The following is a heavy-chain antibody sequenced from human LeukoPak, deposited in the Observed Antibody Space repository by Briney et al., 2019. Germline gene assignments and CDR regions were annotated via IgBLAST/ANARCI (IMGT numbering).Heavy chain of an antibody. V-gene: IGHV4-59*01. CDR3: ARDPGDGYTPGWFDP. CDR2: IYYSGST. D-gene: IGHD5-24*01. J-gene: IGHJ5*02. CDR1: GGSISSYY. Sequence: SETLSLTCTVPGGSISSYYWSWIRQPPGKGLEWIGYIYYSGSTNYNPSLKSRVTISVDTSKNQFSLKLSSVTAADTAVYYCARDPGDGYTPGWFDPWGQGTLVTVSS.